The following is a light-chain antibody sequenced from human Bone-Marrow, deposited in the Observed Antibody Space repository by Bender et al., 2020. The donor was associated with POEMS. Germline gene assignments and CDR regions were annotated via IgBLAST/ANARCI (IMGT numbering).Light chain of an antibody. CDR1: DSNFGGNN. Sequence: QSVLTQPPSASGTPGQSVIISCSGTDSNFGGNNVNWYQHLPGTAPRLVVYSNYQRPSGVPARFSGSKSGTSASLAITGLQAEDEADYYCQSYDISLTASVFGGGTKLTV. CDR2: SNY. J-gene: IGLJ2*01. CDR3: QSYDISLTASV. V-gene: IGLV1-44*01.